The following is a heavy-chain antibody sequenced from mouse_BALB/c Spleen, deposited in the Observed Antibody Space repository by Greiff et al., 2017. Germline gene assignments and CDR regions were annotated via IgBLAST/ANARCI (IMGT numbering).Heavy chain of an antibody. CDR3: ERGEKTGYDYDGYYFDY. V-gene: IGHV5-6-5*01. D-gene: IGHD2-4*01. J-gene: IGHJ2*01. CDR2: ISSGGST. CDR1: GFTFSSYS. Sequence: EVLLVESGGGLVKPGGSLKLSCAASGFTFSSYSMSWVRQTPEKRLEWVASISSGGSTYYTDSVKGRFTISRDNARNTLYLQMSSLMSEDTAMYYCERGEKTGYDYDGYYFDYWGQGTTLTVSS.